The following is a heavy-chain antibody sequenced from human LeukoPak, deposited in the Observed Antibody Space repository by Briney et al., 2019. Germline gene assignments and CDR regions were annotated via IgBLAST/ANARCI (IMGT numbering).Heavy chain of an antibody. Sequence: ASVKVSCKASGYTFTGYYMHWVRQAPGQGLEWMGWINPNSGGTNYAQKFQGRVTMTRDTSTSTAYMELSRLRSDDTAVYHCARVNDSSGYTYFYYYGMDVWGQGTTVTVSS. J-gene: IGHJ6*02. D-gene: IGHD3-22*01. CDR3: ARVNDSSGYTYFYYYGMDV. V-gene: IGHV1-2*02. CDR1: GYTFTGYY. CDR2: INPNSGGT.